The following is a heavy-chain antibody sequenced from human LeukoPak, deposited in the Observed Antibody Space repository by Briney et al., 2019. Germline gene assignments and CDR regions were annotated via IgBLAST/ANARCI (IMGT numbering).Heavy chain of an antibody. CDR1: GGSISSGGYY. D-gene: IGHD3-9*01. Sequence: SQTLSLTCTVSGGSISSGGYYWSWIRQHPGKGLEWIGYIYYSGSTYYNPSLKSRVTISVDTSKNQFSLKLSPVTAADTAVYYCARDRPEVLRYFDWSRDMGDAFDIWGQGTMVTVSS. J-gene: IGHJ3*02. CDR2: IYYSGST. V-gene: IGHV4-31*03. CDR3: ARDRPEVLRYFDWSRDMGDAFDI.